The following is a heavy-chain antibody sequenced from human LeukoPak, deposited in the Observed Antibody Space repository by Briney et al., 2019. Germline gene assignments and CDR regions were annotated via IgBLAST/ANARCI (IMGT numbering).Heavy chain of an antibody. Sequence: SETLSLTCTVSGGSISSYYWSWIRQPAGKGLEWIGRIYTSGSTNYNPSLKSRVTMSVDTSKNQFSLKLSSVTAADTAVYYCARGRLYYYDGSGYYSYYFDYWGQGTLVTVSS. V-gene: IGHV4-4*07. D-gene: IGHD3-22*01. CDR2: IYTSGST. CDR1: GGSISSYY. J-gene: IGHJ4*02. CDR3: ARGRLYYYDGSGYYSYYFDY.